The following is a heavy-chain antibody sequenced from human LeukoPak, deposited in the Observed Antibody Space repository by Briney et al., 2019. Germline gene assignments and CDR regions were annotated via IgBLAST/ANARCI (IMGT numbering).Heavy chain of an antibody. J-gene: IGHJ1*01. Sequence: GGSLRLSCAASGFTFSSYAMSWVRQAPGKGLEWVSAISGSGGSTYYADSVKGRFTISRDNSKNTLYLQMNSLRAEDTAVYYRAREGHYYDSSGYYSTAEYFQHWGQGTLVTVSS. CDR3: AREGHYYDSSGYYSTAEYFQH. V-gene: IGHV3-23*01. CDR1: GFTFSSYA. CDR2: ISGSGGST. D-gene: IGHD3-22*01.